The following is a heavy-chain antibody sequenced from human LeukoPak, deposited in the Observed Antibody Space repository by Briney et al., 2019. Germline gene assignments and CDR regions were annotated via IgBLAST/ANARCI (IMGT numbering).Heavy chain of an antibody. Sequence: PGGSLRLSCATSGFSFTDYPMNWVRQAPGKGLEWISNIRTTAEGAKYAYYADSVKGRVTISRDDGKNTLYLHMNCLRDDDTAVYYCATDQRYAFDYWGQGILVTVSS. V-gene: IGHV3-48*02. D-gene: IGHD3-9*01. CDR2: IRTTAEGAKYA. CDR3: ATDQRYAFDY. J-gene: IGHJ4*02. CDR1: GFSFTDYP.